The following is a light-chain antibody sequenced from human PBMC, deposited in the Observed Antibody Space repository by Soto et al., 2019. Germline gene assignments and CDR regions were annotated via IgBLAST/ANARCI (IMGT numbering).Light chain of an antibody. J-gene: IGKJ2*01. CDR3: QQYYTTPPYT. V-gene: IGKV4-1*01. CDR1: QSVLYSSNKKNY. CDR2: CAS. Sequence: DIVMTQSPDSLAVSLGERATINCKSSQSVLYSSNKKNYLAWYQQKPGQPPKLLIYCASTRESGIPDRFSGSGSGTAFTLTISSLQAEDVAVYYCQQYYTTPPYTFGQGTKLEIK.